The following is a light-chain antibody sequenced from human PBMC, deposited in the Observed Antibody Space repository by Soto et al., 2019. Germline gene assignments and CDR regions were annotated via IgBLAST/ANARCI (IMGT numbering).Light chain of an antibody. CDR2: DAS. CDR3: QQYGISPLP. CDR1: QSVSSNY. J-gene: IGKJ4*01. V-gene: IGKV3-20*01. Sequence: LKQAPVTLSLYPGESATFSCRASQSVSSNYLAWYQQKPGQAPRLLIYDASGRATGIPDRFSGSGSGTDFTLTISLLEPEDFAVYYCQQYGISPLPFGGVAKVAIK.